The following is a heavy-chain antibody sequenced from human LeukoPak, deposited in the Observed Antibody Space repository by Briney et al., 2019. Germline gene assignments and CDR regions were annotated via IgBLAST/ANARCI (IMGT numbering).Heavy chain of an antibody. CDR1: GFTFSSYW. Sequence: GGSLRLSCAASGFTFSSYWMSWVRQAPGKGLEWVANIKQDGSEKSVKGRFTIPRDNAKNSLYLQMNILRAEDTAVYYCARDPHYGMDVWGKGTTVTVSS. CDR3: ARDPHYGMDV. CDR2: IKQDGSEK. V-gene: IGHV3-7*03. J-gene: IGHJ6*04.